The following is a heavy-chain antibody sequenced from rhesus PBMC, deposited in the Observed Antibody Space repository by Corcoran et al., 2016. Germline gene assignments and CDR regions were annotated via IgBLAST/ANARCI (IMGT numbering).Heavy chain of an antibody. CDR3: ARTYFYDSGYYYYFDY. J-gene: IGHJ4*01. CDR2: SYGSSGNT. V-gene: IGHV4-147*01. Sequence: QVQLQESGPGLVKTSETLSLTSAVSDYSFRNNYWSWIRQPPGKGLAWIGFSYGSSGNTHHNPSLKSRVTISTDTSKNQFSLKLSSVTAADTAVYYCARTYFYDSGYYYYFDYWGQGVLVTVSS. CDR1: DYSFRNNY. D-gene: IGHD3-28*01.